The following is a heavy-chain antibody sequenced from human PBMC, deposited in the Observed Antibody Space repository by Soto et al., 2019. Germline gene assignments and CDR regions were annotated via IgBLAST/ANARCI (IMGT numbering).Heavy chain of an antibody. D-gene: IGHD3-9*01. CDR3: ARGFDILTFGFCLDY. J-gene: IGHJ4*02. CDR1: GGSMSSISYY. Sequence: PSETLSLTCTVSGGSMSSISYYWGWIRQPPGKGLEWIANMYFSGFYSGSTSYNPSLKSRVTISVNTSKNQFSLQVSSVTAADTAVYYCARGFDILTFGFCLDYWGQGTLVTVSS. CDR2: MYFSGFYSGST. V-gene: IGHV4-39*01.